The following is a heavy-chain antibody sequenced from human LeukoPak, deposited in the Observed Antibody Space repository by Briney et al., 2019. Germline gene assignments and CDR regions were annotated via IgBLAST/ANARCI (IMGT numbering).Heavy chain of an antibody. J-gene: IGHJ3*02. Sequence: GGSLRLSCAASGFTFSSYAMHWVRQAPGKGLEWVAVISYDGSNKYYADSVKGRFTISRDNSKNTLYLQMNSLRSEDTAVYYCASRIAAAGMVVVPRAFDIWGQGTMVTVSS. D-gene: IGHD6-13*01. CDR3: ASRIAAAGMVVVPRAFDI. CDR1: GFTFSSYA. V-gene: IGHV3-30-3*01. CDR2: ISYDGSNK.